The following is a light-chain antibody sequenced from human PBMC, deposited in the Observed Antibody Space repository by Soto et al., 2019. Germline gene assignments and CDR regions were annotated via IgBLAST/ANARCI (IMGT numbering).Light chain of an antibody. CDR2: STN. Sequence: QTVVTQEPSFSVSPGGTVTLTCGLTSGSVSTTYYPSWYQQTPGQAPRTLIYSTNNRSSGVPDRFSGSILGNKAALTITGAHEDDESDYHCMLYMGGGLVVFGGGTKLTVL. CDR3: MLYMGGGLVV. V-gene: IGLV8-61*01. J-gene: IGLJ2*01. CDR1: SGSVSTTYY.